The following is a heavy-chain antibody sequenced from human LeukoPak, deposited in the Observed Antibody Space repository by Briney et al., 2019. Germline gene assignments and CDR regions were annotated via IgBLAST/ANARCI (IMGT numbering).Heavy chain of an antibody. J-gene: IGHJ4*02. CDR1: GGSFSGYY. CDR2: INHSGNT. Sequence: SETLSLTCAVYGGSFSGYYWSWIRQPPGKGLEWIGEINHSGNTNYNPSLKSRVTISVDTSKNQFSLKLSSVTAADTAVYYCARAWYSSSWLDYWGQGTLVTVSS. V-gene: IGHV4-34*01. CDR3: ARAWYSSSWLDY. D-gene: IGHD6-13*01.